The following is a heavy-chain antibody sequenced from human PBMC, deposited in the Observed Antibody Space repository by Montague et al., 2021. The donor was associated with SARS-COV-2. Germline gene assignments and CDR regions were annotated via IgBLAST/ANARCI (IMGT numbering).Heavy chain of an antibody. CDR3: ARIFDSSWPTFDY. Sequence: PALVKPTQTLTLTCTFSGFSLSTSGMCVSWIRQPPGKALEWLALIDWDXDKYYSTSLRTRLTISKDTSKNQVVLTMTNMDPVDTATYYCARIFDSSWPTFDYWGQGTLVTVSS. CDR1: GFSLSTSGMC. J-gene: IGHJ4*02. D-gene: IGHD6-13*01. CDR2: IDWDXDK. V-gene: IGHV2-70*01.